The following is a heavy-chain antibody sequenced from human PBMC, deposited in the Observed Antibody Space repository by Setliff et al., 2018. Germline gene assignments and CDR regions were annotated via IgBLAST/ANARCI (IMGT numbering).Heavy chain of an antibody. J-gene: IGHJ3*02. D-gene: IGHD1-1*01. CDR1: GGSFSGYY. CDR2: INHSGST. V-gene: IGHV4-34*01. Sequence: TSETLSLTCAVYGGSFSGYYWSWIRQPPGKGLEWIGEINHSGSTNYNPSLKSRVTISVDTSKNQFSLKLSSVTAADTAVYYCARGLERNAFDIWGQGTMVTVSS. CDR3: ARGLERNAFDI.